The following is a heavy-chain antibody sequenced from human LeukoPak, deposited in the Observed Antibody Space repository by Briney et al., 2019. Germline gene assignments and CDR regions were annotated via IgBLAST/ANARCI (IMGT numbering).Heavy chain of an antibody. J-gene: IGHJ4*02. Sequence: PSETLSLTCTVSGGSISSGGYYWSWIRQHPGKGLEWIGYIYYSGSTYYNPSLKSRVTISVDMSKNQFSLKLSSVTAADTAVYYCARDTAGGYSYGLDYWGQGTLVTVSS. CDR1: GGSISSGGYY. D-gene: IGHD5-18*01. CDR3: ARDTAGGYSYGLDY. CDR2: IYYSGST. V-gene: IGHV4-31*03.